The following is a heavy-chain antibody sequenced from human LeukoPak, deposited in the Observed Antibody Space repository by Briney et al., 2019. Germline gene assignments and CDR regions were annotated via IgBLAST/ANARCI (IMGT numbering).Heavy chain of an antibody. CDR2: IIPILGIA. CDR1: GGTFSSYA. D-gene: IGHD2-15*01. J-gene: IGHJ5*02. Sequence: SVKVSCKASGGTFSSYAISWVRQAPGQGLEWMGRIIPILGIANYAQKFQGRVTITADKSTSTAYMELSSLRSEDTAVYYCARSPYRYCSGGSCYGNSRSDPWGQGTLVTVSS. CDR3: ARSPYRYCSGGSCYGNSRSDP. V-gene: IGHV1-69*04.